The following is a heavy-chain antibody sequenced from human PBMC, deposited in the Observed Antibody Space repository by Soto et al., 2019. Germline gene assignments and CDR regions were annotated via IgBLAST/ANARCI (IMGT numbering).Heavy chain of an antibody. CDR2: IRSKAYGGTT. Sequence: EVQLVESGGGLVQPRRSLRLSCTASGFTFGDYAMSWFRQAPGKGLEWVGFIRSKAYGGTTEYAASVKGRFTISRDDSKSIAYLQMNSLKTEDTAVYYCTRPMDYGDYDAFDIWGQGTMVTVSS. J-gene: IGHJ3*02. CDR3: TRPMDYGDYDAFDI. V-gene: IGHV3-49*03. D-gene: IGHD4-17*01. CDR1: GFTFGDYA.